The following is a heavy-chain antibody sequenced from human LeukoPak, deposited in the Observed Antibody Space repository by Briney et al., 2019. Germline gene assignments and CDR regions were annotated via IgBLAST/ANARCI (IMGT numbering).Heavy chain of an antibody. CDR2: ISGSGGRT. CDR1: GFTLSNYA. D-gene: IGHD6-19*01. CDR3: AKGGYSSAWPYHFDC. V-gene: IGHV3-23*01. J-gene: IGHJ4*02. Sequence: PGGSLRLSCAASGFTLSNYAMSWVRQAPGKGLEWVSSISGSGGRTDYADPVKGRFTISSDNSKNTVFLQMKSLRAEDTAVYYCAKGGYSSAWPYHFDCWGQGTLVTVSS.